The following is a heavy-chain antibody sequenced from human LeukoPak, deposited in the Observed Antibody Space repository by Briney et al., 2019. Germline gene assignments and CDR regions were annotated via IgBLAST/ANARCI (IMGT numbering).Heavy chain of an antibody. J-gene: IGHJ4*02. CDR3: APSSGSSETDY. V-gene: IGHV3-30*04. Sequence: PGGSLRLSCAASGFTFSSYAMHWVRQAPGKGLEWVAVISYDGSNKYYADSVKGRFTISRDNSKNTLYLQMNSLRAEDTAVYYCAPSSGSSETDYWGQGTLVTVSS. CDR1: GFTFSSYA. CDR2: ISYDGSNK. D-gene: IGHD1-26*01.